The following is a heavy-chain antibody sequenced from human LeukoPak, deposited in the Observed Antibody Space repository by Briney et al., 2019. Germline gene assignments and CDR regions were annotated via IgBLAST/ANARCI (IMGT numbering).Heavy chain of an antibody. CDR2: ISSSGNTI. D-gene: IGHD2-21*01. Sequence: GGSLRLSCAASGFTFSSYEMNWVRQAPGKGLEWVSYISSSGNTIYYADSVKGRFTISRDNAKNSLYLQMNSLRAEDTAVYYCARTKHTYRALDYWGQGTLVTVSS. CDR3: ARTKHTYRALDY. CDR1: GFTFSSYE. J-gene: IGHJ4*02. V-gene: IGHV3-48*03.